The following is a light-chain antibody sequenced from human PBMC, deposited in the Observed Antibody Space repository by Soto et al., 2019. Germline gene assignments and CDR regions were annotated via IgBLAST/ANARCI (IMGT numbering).Light chain of an antibody. CDR3: QQLRTYPLT. CDR2: GTS. V-gene: IGKV1-9*01. Sequence: DIQLTQSPSFLSASVGDRFTITCLASQGISDYLAWYQQKPGNAPKLLIYGTSTLQSEVPSRFSGSGSGTEFTLTISSLQPEDFATYFCQQLRTYPLTFGGGTKVDI. J-gene: IGKJ4*01. CDR1: QGISDY.